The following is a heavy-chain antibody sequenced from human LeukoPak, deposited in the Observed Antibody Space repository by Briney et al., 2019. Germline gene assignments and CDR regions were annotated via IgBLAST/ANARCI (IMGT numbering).Heavy chain of an antibody. D-gene: IGHD2-15*01. CDR1: GYTLTELS. CDR2: FDPEDGET. Sequence: ASVKLSCKVSGYTLTELSMHWVRQAPGKGLEWMGGFDPEDGETIYAQKFQGRVTMTEDTSTDTAYMELSSLRSEDTAVYYCATNLGYCSGGSCYRASDYWGQGTLVTVSS. V-gene: IGHV1-24*01. CDR3: ATNLGYCSGGSCYRASDY. J-gene: IGHJ4*02.